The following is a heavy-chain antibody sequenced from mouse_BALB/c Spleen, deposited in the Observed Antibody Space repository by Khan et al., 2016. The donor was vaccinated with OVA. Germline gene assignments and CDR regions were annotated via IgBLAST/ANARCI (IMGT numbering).Heavy chain of an antibody. D-gene: IGHD2-4*01. CDR3: ARHETTMILFAY. CDR1: GFTFSSYG. CDR2: ISSGGSHT. V-gene: IGHV5-6*01. J-gene: IGHJ3*01. Sequence: EVELVESGGDLVKPGGSPKLSCAASGFTFSSYGMSWVRQTPDKRLEWVATISSGGSHTYYPDSVKGRFTISRDKAKNTLYLQMSSLKSEDTAMYYCARHETTMILFAYWGQGTLVTVSA.